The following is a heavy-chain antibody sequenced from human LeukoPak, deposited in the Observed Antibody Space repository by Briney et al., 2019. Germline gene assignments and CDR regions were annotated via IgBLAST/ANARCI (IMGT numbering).Heavy chain of an antibody. CDR1: GFTFSSYG. Sequence: GGYLRLSCAASGFTFSSYGMHWVRQAPGKGLEWVAFIRYDGSNKYYADSVKGRFTISRDNSKTKLYLQMNRPRDADTAEYFCANLWGVFDYWGQGTLDTVSS. CDR2: IRYDGSNK. D-gene: IGHD3-16*01. J-gene: IGHJ4*02. CDR3: ANLWGVFDY. V-gene: IGHV3-30*02.